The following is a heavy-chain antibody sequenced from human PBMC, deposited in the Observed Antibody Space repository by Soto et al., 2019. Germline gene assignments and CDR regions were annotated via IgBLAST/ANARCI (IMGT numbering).Heavy chain of an antibody. Sequence: ASETLSLTCTVSGGSISSDSFYWAWIRQPPGKGLEWIGIIYYSGDTYYNPSLAGRLTMSADTSNQFSLTLRSVTAADTALYYCERNQPQRYCSGGTCRPAYGMDVWGQGTTVTVSS. CDR3: ERNQPQRYCSGGTCRPAYGMDV. D-gene: IGHD2-15*01. CDR1: GGSISSDSFY. CDR2: IYYSGDT. V-gene: IGHV4-39*01. J-gene: IGHJ6*02.